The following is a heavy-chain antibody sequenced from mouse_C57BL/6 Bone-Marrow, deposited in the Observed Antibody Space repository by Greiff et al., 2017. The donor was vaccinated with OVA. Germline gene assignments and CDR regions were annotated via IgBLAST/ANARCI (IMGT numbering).Heavy chain of an antibody. D-gene: IGHD2-3*01. CDR2: IYPGSGST. Sequence: VQLQQPGAELVKPGASVKMSCKASGYTFTSYGITWVKQSPGQGLEWIGDIYPGSGSTNYTEKFKSKATLTVDTSSSTAYMQLSSLTSEDSAVYYCARGWERVDYWGQGTTLTVSS. J-gene: IGHJ2*01. CDR1: GYTFTSYG. CDR3: ARGWERVDY. V-gene: IGHV1-55*01.